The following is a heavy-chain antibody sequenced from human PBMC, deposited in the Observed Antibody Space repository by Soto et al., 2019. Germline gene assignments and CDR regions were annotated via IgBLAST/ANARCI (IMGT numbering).Heavy chain of an antibody. V-gene: IGHV4-31*02. CDR3: ARVVGNKGVLDY. Sequence: SETLSLTCSVSGGSISSGGYYWSWIRLHPGKGLEWIAYIYYTGSTYYNPSLRSRVIMSVDTSKHQFSLNLTSVTAADTAVYYCARVVGNKGVLDYWCQGTLVTVSS. CDR2: IYYTGST. CDR1: GGSISSGGYY. J-gene: IGHJ4*02. D-gene: IGHD2-2*01.